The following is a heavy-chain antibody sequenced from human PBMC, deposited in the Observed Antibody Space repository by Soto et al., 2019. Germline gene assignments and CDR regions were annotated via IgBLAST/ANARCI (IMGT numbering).Heavy chain of an antibody. V-gene: IGHV3-15*01. J-gene: IGHJ3*02. CDR1: GFTFSNAW. CDR3: TTTPTTYDILTGYYNVLGPWSFDI. Sequence: GGSLRLSCAASGFTFSNAWMSWVRQAPGKGLEWVGRIKSKTDGGTTDYAAPVKGRFTISRDDSKNTLYLQMNSLKTEDTAVYYCTTTPTTYDILTGYYNVLGPWSFDIWGQGTMVTVSS. CDR2: IKSKTDGGTT. D-gene: IGHD3-9*01.